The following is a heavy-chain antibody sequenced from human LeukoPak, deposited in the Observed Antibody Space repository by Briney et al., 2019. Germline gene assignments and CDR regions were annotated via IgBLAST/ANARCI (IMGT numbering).Heavy chain of an antibody. Sequence: PGGSLRLSCAASGFTFDDYAMHWVRQAPGKGLEWVSGISWNSGSIGYADSVKGRFTISRDNAKNSLYLQMNSLRAEDMALYYCAKDTKPLPWREIAFDIWGQGTMVTVSS. CDR2: ISWNSGSI. D-gene: IGHD1-26*01. V-gene: IGHV3-9*03. CDR3: AKDTKPLPWREIAFDI. CDR1: GFTFDDYA. J-gene: IGHJ3*02.